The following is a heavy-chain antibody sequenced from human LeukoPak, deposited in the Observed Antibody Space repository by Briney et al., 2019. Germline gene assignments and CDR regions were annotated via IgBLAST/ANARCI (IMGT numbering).Heavy chain of an antibody. CDR1: GGSFSGYY. CDR3: ARGRPRWLQIPNRYFDY. J-gene: IGHJ4*02. D-gene: IGHD5-24*01. V-gene: IGHV4-34*01. Sequence: SETLSLTCAVYGGSFSGYYWSWIRQPPGKGLEWIGEINHSGSTNYNPSLKSRVTISADTSKNQFSLKLSSVTAADTAVYYCARGRPRWLQIPNRYFDYWGQGTLVTVSS. CDR2: INHSGST.